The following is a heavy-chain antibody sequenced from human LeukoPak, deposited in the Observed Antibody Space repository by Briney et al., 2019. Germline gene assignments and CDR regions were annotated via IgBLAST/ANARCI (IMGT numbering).Heavy chain of an antibody. CDR1: GFTFSSYA. V-gene: IGHV3-23*01. J-gene: IGHJ4*02. CDR2: ISARGGRT. CDR3: ARKGQGYYFEY. Sequence: GGSLRLSCAASGFTFSSYAMSWVRQAPGKGLEWVSAISARGGRTYYADSVKGRFTISRDNSKDTLFLQTNSLRAEDTAVYYCARKGQGYYFEYWGQRALVTVSS.